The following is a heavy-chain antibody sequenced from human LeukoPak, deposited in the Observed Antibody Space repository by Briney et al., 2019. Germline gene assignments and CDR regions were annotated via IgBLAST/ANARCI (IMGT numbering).Heavy chain of an antibody. Sequence: SETLSLTCTVSGGSISSYSWSWIRQPAGKGLEWIGRIYSTNYNPSLKSRVTISVDTPKNQFSLKLSSVTAADTAVYYCARGESSGWYYFNYWGQGTLVTVSS. CDR2: IYST. J-gene: IGHJ4*02. CDR3: ARGESSGWYYFNY. D-gene: IGHD6-13*01. V-gene: IGHV4-4*07. CDR1: GGSISSYS.